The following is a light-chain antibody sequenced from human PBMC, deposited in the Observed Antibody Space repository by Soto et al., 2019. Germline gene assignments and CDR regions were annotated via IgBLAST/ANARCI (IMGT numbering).Light chain of an antibody. CDR3: QSYDSSLSGSGV. Sequence: QSVLTQPASVSGSPGQSITISCTGTSSDVGTYNYVSWYQQHPGKAPKLMIYEVSNRPSGISNRFSGSKSGNTASLTISGLQAEDEADYYCQSYDSSLSGSGVFGGGTKLTVL. CDR1: SSDVGTYNY. J-gene: IGLJ2*01. V-gene: IGLV2-14*01. CDR2: EVS.